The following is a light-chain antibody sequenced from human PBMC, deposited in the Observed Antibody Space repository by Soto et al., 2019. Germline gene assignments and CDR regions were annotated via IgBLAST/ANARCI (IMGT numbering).Light chain of an antibody. Sequence: DIQMTQSPSSLSASVGDRVTITCQASQDISNYLNWYQQKPGKAPKLLIYDASNLETGVPSRFSGSGSGTDFTLTISSLQPEDFATYYCQQSYSTPPITFGQGTRLEIK. CDR3: QQSYSTPPIT. CDR1: QDISNY. V-gene: IGKV1-39*01. J-gene: IGKJ5*01. CDR2: DAS.